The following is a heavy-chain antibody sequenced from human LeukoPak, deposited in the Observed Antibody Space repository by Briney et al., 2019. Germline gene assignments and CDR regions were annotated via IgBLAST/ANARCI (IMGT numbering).Heavy chain of an antibody. J-gene: IGHJ5*02. D-gene: IGHD3-10*01. CDR2: ISGTGGRI. V-gene: IGHV3-21*04. CDR3: AKAAGSGSYYIGGWFDP. CDR1: GFTFSSYS. Sequence: GGSLRLSCAASGFTFSSYSMNWVRQAPGKGLEWVSAISGTGGRIYYADSVKGRFTISRDNAKNSLYLQMNSLRAEDTALYYCAKAAGSGSYYIGGWFDPWGQGTLVTVSS.